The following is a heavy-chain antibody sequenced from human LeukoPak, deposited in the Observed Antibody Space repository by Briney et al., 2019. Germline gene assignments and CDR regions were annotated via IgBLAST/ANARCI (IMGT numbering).Heavy chain of an antibody. CDR1: GGPISSYY. D-gene: IGHD2-2*01. Sequence: SETLSLTCTVSGGPISSYYWSWIRQPPGKGLEWIGYIYYSGSTNYNPSLKSRVTISVDTSKNQFSLKLSSVTAADTAVYYCASGGYCSSTSCYCDYWGQGALVTVSS. J-gene: IGHJ4*02. CDR3: ASGGYCSSTSCYCDY. CDR2: IYYSGST. V-gene: IGHV4-59*01.